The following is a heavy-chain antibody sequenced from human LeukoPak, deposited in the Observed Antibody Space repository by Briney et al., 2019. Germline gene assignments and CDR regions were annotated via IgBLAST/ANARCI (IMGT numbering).Heavy chain of an antibody. CDR3: ARGFGAVNRGPSFDY. CDR1: GGSITNYY. D-gene: IGHD3-16*01. J-gene: IGHJ4*02. CDR2: IHYSGST. V-gene: IGHV4-59*13. Sequence: KPSETLSLTCTVSGGSITNYYWSWIRQPPGKGLGWIGSIHYSGSTNYNPSLKSRVTISVDTSRNQFSLKLTSMTAADTAVYYCARGFGAVNRGPSFDYWGQGTLVTVSS.